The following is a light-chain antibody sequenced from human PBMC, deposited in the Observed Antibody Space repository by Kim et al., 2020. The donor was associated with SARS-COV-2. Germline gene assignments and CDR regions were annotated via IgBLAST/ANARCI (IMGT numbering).Light chain of an antibody. Sequence: DIQMTQFPSTLSGSVGDRVTITCRASQSFNDWLAWYQQKPGKAPNLLIYKASNLKSGVSSRFSGSGSGTEFTLTISSLQPDDAATYYCQQYSHYSQTFGQGTKVDIK. CDR2: KAS. CDR3: QQYSHYSQT. J-gene: IGKJ1*01. CDR1: QSFNDW. V-gene: IGKV1-5*03.